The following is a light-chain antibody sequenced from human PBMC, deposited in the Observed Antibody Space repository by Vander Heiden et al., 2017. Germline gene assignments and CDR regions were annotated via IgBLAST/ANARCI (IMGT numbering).Light chain of an antibody. Sequence: HSVLPQPPSASGTPGQRVTIPCSGSSSNVGSNSVYWYQHLPGTAPKLLIYRDFQRPSGVPDRFSASKSGTSASLAISGPRSEDEAHYYCAAWDDSLSVVFGGGTKLTVL. CDR3: AAWDDSLSVV. CDR2: RDF. V-gene: IGLV1-47*01. J-gene: IGLJ2*01. CDR1: SSNVGSNS.